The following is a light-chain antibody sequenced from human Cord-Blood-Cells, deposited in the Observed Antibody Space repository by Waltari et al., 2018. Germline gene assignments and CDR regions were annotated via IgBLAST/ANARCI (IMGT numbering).Light chain of an antibody. CDR1: QSVLYSSNNKNY. CDR2: WAS. Sequence: DIVMTQSPDSLAVSLGERATINCKSSQSVLYSSNNKNYLAWYQQKPGQPPKLLIYWASTRESGVPDRFSGGGSGTDFALTFSILQAEDVAVYFCQQYYSTPWTCGQGTKVEIK. J-gene: IGKJ1*01. V-gene: IGKV4-1*01. CDR3: QQYYSTPWT.